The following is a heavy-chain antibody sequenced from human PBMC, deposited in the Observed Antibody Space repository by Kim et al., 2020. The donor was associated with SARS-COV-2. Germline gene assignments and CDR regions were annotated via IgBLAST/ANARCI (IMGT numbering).Heavy chain of an antibody. CDR2: IYYSGST. CDR1: GGSISSSSYY. D-gene: IGHD3-10*01. Sequence: SETLSLTCTVSGGSISSSSYYWGWIRQPPGKGLEWIGSIYYSGSTYYNPSLKSRVTISVDTSKNQFSLKLSSVTAADTAVYYCARQDRYYGSGPPPSYYFDYWGPGTLVTVSS. V-gene: IGHV4-39*01. CDR3: ARQDRYYGSGPPPSYYFDY. J-gene: IGHJ4*02.